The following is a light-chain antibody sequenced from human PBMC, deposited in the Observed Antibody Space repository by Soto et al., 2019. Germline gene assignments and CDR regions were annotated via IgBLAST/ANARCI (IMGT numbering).Light chain of an antibody. Sequence: DIVMTQSPDSLAVSLGERATINCESSQSVLYSSNNKNYLAWYQQKPGQPPKLLIYWASTRESGVPDRFSGSGSGTDFTLTISSLQAEDVAVYYCQQYYDTLYTFGQGTKLELK. CDR2: WAS. CDR3: QQYYDTLYT. CDR1: QSVLYSSNNKNY. V-gene: IGKV4-1*01. J-gene: IGKJ2*01.